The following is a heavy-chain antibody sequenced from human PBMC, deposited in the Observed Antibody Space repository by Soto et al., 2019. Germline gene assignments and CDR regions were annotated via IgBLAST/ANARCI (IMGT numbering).Heavy chain of an antibody. CDR3: SRDAFVVHSSCFHP. V-gene: IGHV1-18*04. D-gene: IGHD6-13*01. Sequence: QVQLVQSGTEVKKPGASVTGSCKDSGYIFTTYSIAWVRQAPGQGLEWVGWISPKNGTTNYANNVQGRVTMTPDTSTTTADMELRSLTSDDTAGYYCSRDAFVVHSSCFHPWCQGTLVTVSS. CDR1: GYIFTTYS. CDR2: ISPKNGTT. J-gene: IGHJ5*02.